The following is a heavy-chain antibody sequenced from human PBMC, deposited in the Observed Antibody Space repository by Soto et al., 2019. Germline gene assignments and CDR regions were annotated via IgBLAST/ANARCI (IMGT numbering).Heavy chain of an antibody. V-gene: IGHV4-34*01. J-gene: IGHJ6*02. D-gene: IGHD3-22*01. CDR2: IDQSGGT. CDR3: ARVDSPGLSGGCFDV. CDR1: RVSLRGQS. Sequence: SETLSLPCPSVRVSLRGQSWNWIRHSPGKGLEWIGEIDQSGGTNYSPSLKSRAIISDDTSKNQFSLTLTSVTAADTAVYYCARVDSPGLSGGCFDVWGRGTTDTVSS.